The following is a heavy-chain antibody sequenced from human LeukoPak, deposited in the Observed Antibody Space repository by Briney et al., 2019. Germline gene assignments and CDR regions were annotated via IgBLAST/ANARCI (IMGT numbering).Heavy chain of an antibody. V-gene: IGHV4-4*02. D-gene: IGHD6-13*01. J-gene: IGHJ6*02. Sequence: PSGTLSLTCAVSGGSGGSISSSNYWSWVRQPPGKGLEWIGEIYHSGRTNSNPSLKSRVTISVDKSKNQFSLRLNSVTAADTAVYYCARGSSWFSYYYGMDVWGQGTTVTVSS. CDR3: ARGSSWFSYYYGMDV. CDR2: IYHSGRT. CDR1: GGSGGSISSSNY.